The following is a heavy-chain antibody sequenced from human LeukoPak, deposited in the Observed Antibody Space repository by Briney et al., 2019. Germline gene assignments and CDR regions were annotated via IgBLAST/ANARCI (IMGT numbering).Heavy chain of an antibody. CDR2: ISSSSSII. J-gene: IGHJ3*02. Sequence: GGSLRLSCAASGFTFSSYSMNWVRQAPGKGLEWVSYISSSSSIIYYADSVKGRFTISRDNAKNSLYLQMNSLRAEDTAVYYCARDLRLPSIWGQGTMVTVSS. CDR1: GFTFSSYS. D-gene: IGHD2-15*01. V-gene: IGHV3-48*01. CDR3: ARDLRLPSI.